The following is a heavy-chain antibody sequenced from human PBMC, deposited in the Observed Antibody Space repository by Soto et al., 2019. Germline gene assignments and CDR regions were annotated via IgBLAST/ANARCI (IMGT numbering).Heavy chain of an antibody. CDR3: ARQGHYYDSSGYSWFDS. V-gene: IGHV4-59*08. CDR2: IYYSGST. D-gene: IGHD3-22*01. Sequence: SETLSLTCTVSGGSISSYYWTWIRQPPGKGLKWIGYIYYSGSTNYNPSLKSRVTISVDTSKNQFSLKLSSVTAADTAVYYCARQGHYYDSSGYSWFDSWGQGTLVTVSS. J-gene: IGHJ5*01. CDR1: GGSISSYY.